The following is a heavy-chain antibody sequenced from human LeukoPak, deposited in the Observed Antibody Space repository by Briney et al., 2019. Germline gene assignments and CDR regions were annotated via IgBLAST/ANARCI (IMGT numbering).Heavy chain of an antibody. J-gene: IGHJ4*02. Sequence: PSETLSLTCAVYGGSFSGYYWSWIRQPPGKGLEWIGEINHSGSTNYNPSLKSRVTISVDTPKNQFSLKLSSATAADTAVYYCARGPSYCGGGCYSGYFDYWGQGTLVTVSS. D-gene: IGHD2-21*02. CDR2: INHSGST. V-gene: IGHV4-34*01. CDR1: GGSFSGYY. CDR3: ARGPSYCGGGCYSGYFDY.